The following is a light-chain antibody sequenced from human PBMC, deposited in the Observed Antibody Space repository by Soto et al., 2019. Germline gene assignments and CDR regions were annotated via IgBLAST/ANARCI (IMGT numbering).Light chain of an antibody. Sequence: QSALTQPRSVSGSPGQSVTISCTGTSSDVGGSDSVSWYQQHPGNAPKLLIYDVSKRPSGVPDRFSGSKSGNTASLTISGLQAEDEADYCCCSYAGSYFVFGTGTKLTVL. V-gene: IGLV2-11*01. CDR3: CSYAGSYFV. J-gene: IGLJ1*01. CDR2: DVS. CDR1: SSDVGGSDS.